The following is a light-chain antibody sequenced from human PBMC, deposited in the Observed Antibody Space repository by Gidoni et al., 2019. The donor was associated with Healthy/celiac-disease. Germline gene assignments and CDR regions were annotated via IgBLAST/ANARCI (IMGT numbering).Light chain of an antibody. Sequence: DIQMTQSPSSLSASVGDRVTITGQASQDISNYLNWYQQKPGKAPKLLIYDASNLETGVPSRFSGSGSGTDFTFTISSLQPEDIATYYCQQYDNLSLTFGGXTKVEIK. J-gene: IGKJ4*01. CDR3: QQYDNLSLT. CDR1: QDISNY. CDR2: DAS. V-gene: IGKV1-33*01.